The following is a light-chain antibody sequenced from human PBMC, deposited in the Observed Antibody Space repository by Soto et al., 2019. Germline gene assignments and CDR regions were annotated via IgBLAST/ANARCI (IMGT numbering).Light chain of an antibody. V-gene: IGKV1-6*01. CDR2: AAS. CDR3: LQDYSYPYT. CDR1: QGIEND. Sequence: AIQMTQSPSSLSASVGDRVTLTCRASQGIENDVAWYQQKAGKAPKLLIYAASSLQSGVPSRFSGSGSGTDFTLTISSLQPEDFVTYYCLQDYSYPYTFGQGTKLEIK. J-gene: IGKJ2*01.